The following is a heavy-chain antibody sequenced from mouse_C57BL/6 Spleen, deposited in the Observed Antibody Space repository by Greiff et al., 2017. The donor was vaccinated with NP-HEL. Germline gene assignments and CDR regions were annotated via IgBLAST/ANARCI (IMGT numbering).Heavy chain of an antibody. J-gene: IGHJ4*01. CDR1: GYAFSSSW. CDR2: IYPGDGDT. Sequence: QVQLQQSGPELVKPGASVKISCKASGYAFSSSWMNWVKQRPGKGLEWIGRIYPGDGDTNYNGKFKGKATLTADKSSSTAYMQLSSLTSEDSAVYFCARQYGNSWGQGTSVTVSS. CDR3: ARQYGNS. D-gene: IGHD2-10*02. V-gene: IGHV1-82*01.